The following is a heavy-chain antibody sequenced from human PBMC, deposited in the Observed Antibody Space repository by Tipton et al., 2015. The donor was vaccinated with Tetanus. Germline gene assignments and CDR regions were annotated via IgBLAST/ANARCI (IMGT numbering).Heavy chain of an antibody. CDR2: IYYSGIT. Sequence: TLSLTCTVSGGSISSSSYYWGWVRQPPGKGLEWIGKIYYSGITYYNPSLKSRLTISVDTSKNQFSLKLTSVTAADTAVYYCARWIAVTGTDFDFWGQGTLVTVSS. V-gene: IGHV4-39*01. D-gene: IGHD6-19*01. CDR3: ARWIAVTGTDFDF. J-gene: IGHJ4*02. CDR1: GGSISSSSYY.